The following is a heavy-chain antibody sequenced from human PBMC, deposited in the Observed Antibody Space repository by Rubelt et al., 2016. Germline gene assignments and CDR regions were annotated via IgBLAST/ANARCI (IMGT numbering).Heavy chain of an antibody. CDR1: GYSFTTYW. D-gene: IGHD2-8*01. J-gene: IGHJ6*02. CDR3: ARLYQNGMDV. Sequence: SCNGSGYSFTTYWIGWVRQMPGKGLEWMGIIYPGDSDTRYITSFQGQVTISADKSTSTAYLQWSSLQASDTAMYYCARLYQNGMDVWGQGTTVSVSS. CDR2: IYPGDSDT. V-gene: IGHV5-51*01.